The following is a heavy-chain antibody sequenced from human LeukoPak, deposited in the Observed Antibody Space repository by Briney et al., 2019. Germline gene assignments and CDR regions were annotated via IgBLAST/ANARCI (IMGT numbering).Heavy chain of an antibody. CDR1: GFTFNCFF. D-gene: IGHD7-27*01. Sequence: PGGSLRLSCAASGFTFNCFFLNWVRLTPGRELEWVACISQDGSETFYMDSVRGRFTISRDNTKNSLYLQMDSLRAEDKAVYFCLRDLGHSRHYFEYWGQGALVTVSS. CDR3: LRDLGHSRHYFEY. J-gene: IGHJ4*02. CDR2: ISQDGSET. V-gene: IGHV3-7*01.